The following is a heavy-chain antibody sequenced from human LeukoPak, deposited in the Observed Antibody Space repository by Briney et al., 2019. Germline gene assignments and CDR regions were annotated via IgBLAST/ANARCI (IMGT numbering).Heavy chain of an antibody. CDR2: IRSSSSII. D-gene: IGHD5-24*01. Sequence: PGGSLRLSCAASGFTVSNYYMSWVRRAPGKGLEWVSYIRSSSSIIYYADSVKGRFTISRDNAKNSLYLQMNSLRDDDTAVYYCTRGRGADGYNLFDYWGQGTLVTVSS. V-gene: IGHV3-48*02. J-gene: IGHJ4*02. CDR1: GFTVSNYY. CDR3: TRGRGADGYNLFDY.